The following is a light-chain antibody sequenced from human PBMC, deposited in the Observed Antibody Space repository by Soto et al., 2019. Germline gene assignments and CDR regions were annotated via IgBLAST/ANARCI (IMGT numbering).Light chain of an antibody. Sequence: ALTQPASVARSSGEAITISCTGTSSDVGTYNLVTWYQQHPGRVPKLILYEGNKRPSGVSSRFSASKSGNTASLTISGLQAEDEADYFCCSYAPSRTLLFGGGTKVTVL. V-gene: IGLV2-23*01. CDR2: EGN. CDR1: SSDVGTYNL. J-gene: IGLJ2*01. CDR3: CSYAPSRTLL.